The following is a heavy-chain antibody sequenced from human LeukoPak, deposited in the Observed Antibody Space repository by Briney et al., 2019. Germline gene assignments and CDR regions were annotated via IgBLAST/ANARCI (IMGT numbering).Heavy chain of an antibody. CDR1: GFSIYS. CDR3: ARGNRPPDY. V-gene: IGHV3-21*01. Sequence: GGSLRLSCAASGFSIYSLNWVRQAPGKGLEWVSYISGSSKYINYADSVKGRFTISRDNAKNSLYLQMNSLRAEDTAVYYCARGNRPPDYWGQGTLVTVSS. J-gene: IGHJ4*02. CDR2: ISGSSKYI.